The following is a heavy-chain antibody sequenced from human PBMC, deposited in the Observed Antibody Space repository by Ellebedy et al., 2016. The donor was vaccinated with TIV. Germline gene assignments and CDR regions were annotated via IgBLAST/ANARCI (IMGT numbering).Heavy chain of an antibody. CDR1: GYTFTSYY. CDR3: AIRYSSGWSLDY. CDR2: INPSGGRT. Sequence: ASVKVSCXASGYTFTSYYMHWVRQAPGQGLEWMGIINPSGGRTSYAQKFQGRDTMTRDTSTSTVYMELSSLRSEDTAVYYCAIRYSSGWSLDYWGQGTLVTVSS. J-gene: IGHJ4*02. D-gene: IGHD6-19*01. V-gene: IGHV1-46*01.